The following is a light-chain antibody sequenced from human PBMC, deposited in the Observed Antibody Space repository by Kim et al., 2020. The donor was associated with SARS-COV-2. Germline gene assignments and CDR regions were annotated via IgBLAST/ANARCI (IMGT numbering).Light chain of an antibody. CDR2: AAA. J-gene: IGKJ1*01. Sequence: AAIGERVTMTCRASHSITPHLPWYQTKTGKVPKPLIYAAATLQTVVTSRFSGSGSGTDFTLTITSLQTEDVATYYCLKYDSAPWKFGQGTKLDIK. CDR1: HSITPH. CDR3: LKYDSAPWK. V-gene: IGKV1-27*01.